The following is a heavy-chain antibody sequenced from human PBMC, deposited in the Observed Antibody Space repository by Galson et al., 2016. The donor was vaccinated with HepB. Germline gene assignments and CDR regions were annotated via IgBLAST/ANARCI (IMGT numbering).Heavy chain of an antibody. D-gene: IGHD2-15*01. V-gene: IGHV6-1*01. CDR3: TRLVAANGYYGMDV. J-gene: IGHJ6*02. CDR2: TYYRSKWYN. Sequence: CAISGDSVSSNSAAWNWIRQSPSRGPEWLGRTYYRSKWYNEYAVSVKSRITINPDTSKNQFSLQLNSVTPEDTAVYYCTRLVAANGYYGMDVWGQGTLVTVSS. CDR1: GDSVSSNSAA.